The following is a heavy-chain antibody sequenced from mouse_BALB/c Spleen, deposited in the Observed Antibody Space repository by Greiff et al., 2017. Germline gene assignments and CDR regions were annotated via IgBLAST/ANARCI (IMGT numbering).Heavy chain of an antibody. CDR2: ISYDGSN. J-gene: IGHJ3*01. Sequence: EVQLVESGPGLVKPSQSLSLTCSVTGYSITSGYYWNWIRQFPGNKLEWMGYISYDGSNNYNPSLKNRISITRDTSKNQFFLKLNSVTTEDTATYYCARDIYYGNYEAWFAYWGQGTLVTVSA. D-gene: IGHD2-1*01. CDR3: ARDIYYGNYEAWFAY. V-gene: IGHV3-6*02. CDR1: GYSITSGYY.